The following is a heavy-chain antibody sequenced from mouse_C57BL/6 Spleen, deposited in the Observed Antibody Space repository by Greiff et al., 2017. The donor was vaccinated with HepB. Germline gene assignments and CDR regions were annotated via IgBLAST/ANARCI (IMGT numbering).Heavy chain of an antibody. CDR2: INPYNGGT. J-gene: IGHJ1*03. Sequence: EVLLQQSGPVLVKPGASVKMSCKASGYTFTDYSMNWVKQSHGKSLEWIGVINPYNGGTSYNQKFKGKATLTVDKSSSTAYMELNSLTSEDSAVYYCARRTTVHWYFDVWGTGTTVTVSS. D-gene: IGHD1-1*01. V-gene: IGHV1-19*01. CDR1: GYTFTDYS. CDR3: ARRTTVHWYFDV.